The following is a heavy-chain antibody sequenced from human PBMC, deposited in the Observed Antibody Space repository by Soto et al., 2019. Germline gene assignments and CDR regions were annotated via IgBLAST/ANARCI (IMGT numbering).Heavy chain of an antibody. D-gene: IGHD3-22*01. CDR3: ARVGDYYDSSGLAPDP. CDR1: GYTFTSYG. CDR2: ISAYNGNT. J-gene: IGHJ5*02. Sequence: ASVKVSCKASGYTFTSYGISWVRQAPGQGLEWMGWISAYNGNTNYAQKLQGRVTMTTDTSTSTAYMELRSLRSDDTAVYYCARVGDYYDSSGLAPDPWGQGTLVTVS. V-gene: IGHV1-18*01.